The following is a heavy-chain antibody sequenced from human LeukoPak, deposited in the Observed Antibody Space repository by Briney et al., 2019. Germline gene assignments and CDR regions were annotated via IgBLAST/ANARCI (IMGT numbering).Heavy chain of an antibody. J-gene: IGHJ4*02. CDR3: ARLSLHCSGGSCYRGAFDS. V-gene: IGHV4-59*08. D-gene: IGHD2-15*01. Sequence: SETLSLTCTVSGGSAGSDYWSWIRQPPGKGLEWIAYVYYSGVTSYNPSLKSRVAISIDTSKNQFSLNLSSVTAADTAVYYCARLSLHCSGGSCYRGAFDSWGQGTLVTVSS. CDR2: VYYSGVT. CDR1: GGSAGSDY.